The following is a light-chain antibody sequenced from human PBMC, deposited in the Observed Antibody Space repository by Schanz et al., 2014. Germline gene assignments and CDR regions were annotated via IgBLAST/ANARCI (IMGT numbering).Light chain of an antibody. J-gene: IGKJ2*01. V-gene: IGKV3-20*01. CDR2: GAS. CDR3: QHYGTSPLST. Sequence: EIVLTQSPGTLSLSPGERATLSCRASQSVSSSYLAWYQQKPGQPPRVLIYGASTRATGIPDRFSGSGSGTDFTLTISRLEPEDFAVYYCQHYGTSPLSTFGQGTKVEIK. CDR1: QSVSSSY.